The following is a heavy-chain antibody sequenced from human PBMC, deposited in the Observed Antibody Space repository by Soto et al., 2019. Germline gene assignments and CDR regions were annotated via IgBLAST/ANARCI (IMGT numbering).Heavy chain of an antibody. V-gene: IGHV3-30-3*01. CDR3: ARDYSSSWYGGYFDY. D-gene: IGHD6-13*01. J-gene: IGHJ4*02. CDR1: GFTFSSYA. CDR2: ISYDGSNK. Sequence: QVQLVESGGGVVQPGRSLRLSCAASGFTFSSYAMHWVRQAPGKGLEWVAVISYDGSNKYYADSVKGRFTISRDNSKNTLYLKMKSLRAEDTAVYYCARDYSSSWYGGYFDYWGQGTLVTVSS.